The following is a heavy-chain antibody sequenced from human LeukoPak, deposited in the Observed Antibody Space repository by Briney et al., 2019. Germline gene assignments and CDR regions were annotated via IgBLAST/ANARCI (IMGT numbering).Heavy chain of an antibody. CDR3: AREGGIAGDAFDI. CDR1: GYTFTSYG. CDR2: ISAYNGNT. J-gene: IGHJ3*02. D-gene: IGHD6-13*01. V-gene: IGHV1-18*01. Sequence: ASVKVSFKASGYTFTSYGISWVRQAPGQGLEWMGWISAYNGNTNYAQKLQGRVTMTKDKSTSTDYMQLRSLRSDDTAVYYCAREGGIAGDAFDIWGQGTMVTVSS.